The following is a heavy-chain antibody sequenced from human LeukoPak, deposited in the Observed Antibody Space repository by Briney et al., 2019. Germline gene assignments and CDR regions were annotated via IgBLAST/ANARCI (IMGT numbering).Heavy chain of an antibody. CDR3: ARLRSGSSGYYSMDV. D-gene: IGHD3-22*01. V-gene: IGHV4-59*08. J-gene: IGHJ6*02. CDR1: GGSISGYY. Sequence: SETLSLTCTVSGGSISGYYWSWIRQPRGKGLEWVGYIYYSGSTNYNPSLKSRVTISVDTSKNQFSLKLSSVTAADTAVYHCARLRSGSSGYYSMDVWGQGTTVTVSS. CDR2: IYYSGST.